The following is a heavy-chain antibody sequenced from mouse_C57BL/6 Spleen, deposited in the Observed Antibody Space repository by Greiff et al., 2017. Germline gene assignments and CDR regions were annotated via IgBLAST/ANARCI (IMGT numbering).Heavy chain of an antibody. D-gene: IGHD2-4*01. J-gene: IGHJ1*03. CDR2: INPNNGGT. CDR1: GYTFTDYN. CDR3: ARDYDGYFDV. V-gene: IGHV1-18*01. Sequence: EVKLVESGPELVKPGASVKIPCKASGYTFTDYNMDWVKQSHGKSLEWIGDINPNNGGTIYNQKFKGKATLTVDKSSSTAYMELRSLTSEDTAVYYCARDYDGYFDVWGTGTTVTVSS.